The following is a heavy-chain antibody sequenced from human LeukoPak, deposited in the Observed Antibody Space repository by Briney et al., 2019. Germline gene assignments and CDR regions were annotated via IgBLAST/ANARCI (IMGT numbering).Heavy chain of an antibody. J-gene: IGHJ5*02. CDR3: ARKQAARGWFDP. CDR1: GYSISSDNW. D-gene: IGHD2-15*01. CDR2: IYYSGDI. Sequence: PSETLSLTCTVSGYSISSDNWWGWIRQPPGEGLEWIGYIYYSGDIYYNPSLKSRVTMSVDTSRNQFSLKLSSVTAVDTAVYFCARKQAARGWFDPWGQGTLVTVSS. V-gene: IGHV4-28*05.